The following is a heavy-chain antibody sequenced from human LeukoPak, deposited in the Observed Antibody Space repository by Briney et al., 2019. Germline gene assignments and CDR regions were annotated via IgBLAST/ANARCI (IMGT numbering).Heavy chain of an antibody. Sequence: GGSLILSCAASGFTFSSYAMSWVRQAPGKGLEWVSAISGSGGSTYYADYVKGRFTISRDNSKNTLYLQMNSLRAEDTAVYYCAKVLPNYYYGMDVWGQGTTVTVSS. CDR3: AKVLPNYYYGMDV. D-gene: IGHD3-3*01. V-gene: IGHV3-23*01. CDR2: ISGSGGST. CDR1: GFTFSSYA. J-gene: IGHJ6*02.